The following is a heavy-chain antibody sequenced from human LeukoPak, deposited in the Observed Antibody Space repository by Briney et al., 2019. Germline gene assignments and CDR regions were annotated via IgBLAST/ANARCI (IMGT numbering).Heavy chain of an antibody. J-gene: IGHJ6*02. CDR1: GFTFSSYW. V-gene: IGHV3-7*01. Sequence: GGSLRLSCAASGFTFSSYWMSWVRQAPGKGLEWVANIKQDGSEMHYVDALKGRFTISRDNARNSLYLQMNSLRAEDTAVYYCARELEPKRYYYYGMDVWGQGTTVTVSS. CDR2: IKQDGSEM. D-gene: IGHD1-1*01. CDR3: ARELEPKRYYYYGMDV.